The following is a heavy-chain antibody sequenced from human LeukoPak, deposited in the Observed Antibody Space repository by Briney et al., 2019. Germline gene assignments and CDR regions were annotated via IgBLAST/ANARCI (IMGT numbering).Heavy chain of an antibody. CDR3: AKDIAVITTAFDI. CDR2: ISWNSGSI. V-gene: IGHV3-9*01. J-gene: IGHJ3*02. Sequence: PGGSLRLSCAASGFTFDDYAMHWVRQAPGKGLEWVSGISWNSGSIGYADSVKGRFTISRDNAKNSLYLQMNSLRAEDTALYYCAKDIAVITTAFDIWGQGTMVTVSS. D-gene: IGHD3-22*01. CDR1: GFTFDDYA.